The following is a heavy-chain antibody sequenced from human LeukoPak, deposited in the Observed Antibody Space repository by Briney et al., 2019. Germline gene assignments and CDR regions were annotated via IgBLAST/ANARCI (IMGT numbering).Heavy chain of an antibody. Sequence: ASVKVSCKASGYTFTSYDINWVRQATGQGLEWMGWMNPNSGNTGYAQKFQGRVTMTRDTSISTAYMELSRLRSDDTAVYYCARVRRDGMDVWGQGTTVTVSS. CDR1: GYTFTSYD. CDR3: ARVRRDGMDV. V-gene: IGHV1-8*01. J-gene: IGHJ6*02. CDR2: MNPNSGNT.